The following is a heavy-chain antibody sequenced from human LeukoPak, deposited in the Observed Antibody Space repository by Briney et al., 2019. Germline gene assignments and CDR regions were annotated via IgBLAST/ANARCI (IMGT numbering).Heavy chain of an antibody. J-gene: IGHJ4*02. CDR2: ISYDGSRK. V-gene: IGHV3-30*02. Sequence: GGSLRLSCATSGFTFSNFAMHWVRLAPGKGLHWVSFISYDGSRKYYADSVKGRFTISRDSSNSTVYLDMNSLGPEDTAVYFCARDHSYDYAYSFDFWGRGNLVTVSS. CDR1: GFTFSNFA. D-gene: IGHD3-16*01. CDR3: ARDHSYDYAYSFDF.